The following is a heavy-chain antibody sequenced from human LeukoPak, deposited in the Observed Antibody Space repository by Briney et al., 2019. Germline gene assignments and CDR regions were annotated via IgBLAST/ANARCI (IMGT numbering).Heavy chain of an antibody. D-gene: IGHD3-9*01. V-gene: IGHV3-7*01. CDR2: VKEDGTEK. J-gene: IGHJ4*02. CDR1: GFRFTSHS. CDR3: ARLLHFESSTYRPVDL. Sequence: GGSLRLSCAASGFRFTSHSMSWVRQAPGKRLEWVANVKEDGTEKYYVDSVKGRFTISRDDATNSLYLQMNNLRVEDTAVYFCARLLHFESSTYRPVDLWGQGSLVIVSS.